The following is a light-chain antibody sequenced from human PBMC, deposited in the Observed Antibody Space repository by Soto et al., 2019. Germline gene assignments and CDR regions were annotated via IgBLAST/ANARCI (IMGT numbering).Light chain of an antibody. CDR3: QQYYSTPPT. CDR1: QSVLYSSNNKNY. CDR2: WAS. J-gene: IGKJ2*01. Sequence: DIVMTQSPDSLAVSLGERATINCKSSQSVLYSSNNKNYLTWYQQKPGQPPKLLIYWASTRESGVPDRFSGSGSGTDFTLTISSLQAEDVAVYYCQQYYSTPPTFGQGMELEIK. V-gene: IGKV4-1*01.